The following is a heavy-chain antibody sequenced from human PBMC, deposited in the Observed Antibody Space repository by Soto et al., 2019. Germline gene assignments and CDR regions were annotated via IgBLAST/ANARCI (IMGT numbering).Heavy chain of an antibody. CDR1: GFTFSSYA. D-gene: IGHD6-19*01. V-gene: IGHV3-23*01. Sequence: EVQLLESGGGLVQPGGFLRLSCAASGFTFSSYAMSWVRQAPGKGLEWVSAISGSGGSTYYADSVKGRFTISRDNSKNTLNLQMNSLRAEDTAVYYCCKGRMAVAANEGVDYRGQGTLVTVSS. J-gene: IGHJ4*02. CDR2: ISGSGGST. CDR3: CKGRMAVAANEGVDY.